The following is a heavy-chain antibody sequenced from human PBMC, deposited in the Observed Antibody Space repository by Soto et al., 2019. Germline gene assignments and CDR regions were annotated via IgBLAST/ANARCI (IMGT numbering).Heavy chain of an antibody. J-gene: IGHJ5*02. V-gene: IGHV1-8*01. CDR2: MNPNSGNT. Sequence: ASVKVSCKASGYTFTSYDINWVRQATGQGLEWMGWMNPNSGNTGYAQKFQGRVTMTRNTSISTAYMELSSLRSEDTAVYYCARGPTGRTFFDFWSGYHYLFAPCGQGTLVPVSS. CDR3: ARGPTGRTFFDFWSGYHYLFAP. D-gene: IGHD3-3*01. CDR1: GYTFTSYD.